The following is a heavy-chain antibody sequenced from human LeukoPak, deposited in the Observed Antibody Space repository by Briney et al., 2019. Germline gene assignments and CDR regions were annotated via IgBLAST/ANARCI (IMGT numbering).Heavy chain of an antibody. J-gene: IGHJ4*02. V-gene: IGHV4-61*02. D-gene: IGHD1-26*01. CDR2: IYTSGST. CDR1: GGSISSGSYY. Sequence: SETLSLTCTVSGGSISSGSYYWSWIRQPAGKGREWIGRIYTSGSTNYNPSLKSRVTISVDTSKNQFSLKLSSVTAADTAVYYCAAQGGATDYWGQGTLVTVSS. CDR3: AAQGGATDY.